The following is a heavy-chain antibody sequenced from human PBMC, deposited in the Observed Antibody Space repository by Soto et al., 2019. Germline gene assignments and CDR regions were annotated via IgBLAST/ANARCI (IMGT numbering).Heavy chain of an antibody. Sequence: QVQLVQSGAEVRKPGSSVQVSCKASGGTVYTYTFSWVRQAPGQGLEWMGSITPIYPTTNYAEKFQGRLTVTADGSTNTAYMELNSLTSDDTAVYYCARIPRYSFPTSDDLDSWGQGTLVTVSS. CDR1: GGTVYTYT. CDR2: ITPIYPTT. V-gene: IGHV1-69*15. J-gene: IGHJ4*02. CDR3: ARIPRYSFPTSDDLDS. D-gene: IGHD5-18*01.